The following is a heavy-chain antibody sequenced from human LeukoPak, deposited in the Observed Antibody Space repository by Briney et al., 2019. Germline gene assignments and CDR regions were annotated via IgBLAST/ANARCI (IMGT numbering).Heavy chain of an antibody. CDR3: ARGKGSSSAGY. V-gene: IGHV3-7*01. D-gene: IGHD6-6*01. CDR1: GFTFSDYW. CDR2: IKQDGSEK. Sequence: PGGSLRLSCAASGFTFSDYWLSWVRQAPGKGLEWVANIKQDGSEKNYVDSVMGRFTISRDNVKSSLYLQMNSLRAEDTAAYYCARGKGSSSAGYWGQGTLVIVSS. J-gene: IGHJ4*02.